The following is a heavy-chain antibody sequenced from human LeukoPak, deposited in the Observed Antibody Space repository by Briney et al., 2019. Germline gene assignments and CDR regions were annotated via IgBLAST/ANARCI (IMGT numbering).Heavy chain of an antibody. CDR1: GGSINSGDYY. CDR3: AREAEGSSWDFDY. Sequence: SQTLSLTCTVSGGSINSGDYYWSWIRQHPGKGLEWIGYIYYSGSTYYNPSLKSRVTISVDTSKNQFSLKLSSVTAADTAVYYCAREAEGSSWDFDYWGQGTLVTVSS. D-gene: IGHD6-13*01. J-gene: IGHJ4*02. CDR2: IYYSGST. V-gene: IGHV4-31*03.